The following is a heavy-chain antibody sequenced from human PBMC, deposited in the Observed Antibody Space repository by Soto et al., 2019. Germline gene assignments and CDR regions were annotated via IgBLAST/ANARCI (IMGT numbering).Heavy chain of an antibody. J-gene: IGHJ4*02. CDR3: ARGRYYYDSSGYYSVRY. Sequence: EVQLVESGGGLVKPGGSLRLSCAASGFTFSSYSMNWVRQAPGKGLEWVSSISSSSSYIYYADSVKGRFTISRDNAKTSLYLQMNSLRAEDTAVYYCARGRYYYDSSGYYSVRYWGQGTLVTFSA. CDR1: GFTFSSYS. D-gene: IGHD3-22*01. V-gene: IGHV3-21*01. CDR2: ISSSSSYI.